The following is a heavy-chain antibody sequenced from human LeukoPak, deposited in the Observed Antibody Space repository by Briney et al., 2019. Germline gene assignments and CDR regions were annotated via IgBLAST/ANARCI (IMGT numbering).Heavy chain of an antibody. J-gene: IGHJ4*02. CDR2: ISGSAYNT. Sequence: GGSLRLSCAASGFTSSIYGMSCGRQAPGKGLEWVSTISGSAYNTYYADSVKGRFTISRYNSANTLYLQMNSLRAEDTALYYCAKHSGSYFIYYVDSWGQGTLVTVSS. CDR1: GFTSSIYG. V-gene: IGHV3-23*01. CDR3: AKHSGSYFIYYVDS. D-gene: IGHD1-26*01.